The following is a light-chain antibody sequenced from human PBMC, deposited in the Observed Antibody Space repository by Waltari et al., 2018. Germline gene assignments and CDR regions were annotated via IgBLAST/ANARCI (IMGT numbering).Light chain of an antibody. Sequence: SYELTQPPSVSVSPGQTASITCSGDKLGGKYAGWDQPKPGQSPVLVIYQDSKWPSGIPERFSGSNSGNTATLTISGTQAMDEADYYCQAWDSSTHVVFGGGTKLPVL. CDR1: KLGGKY. CDR3: QAWDSSTHVV. CDR2: QDS. J-gene: IGLJ2*01. V-gene: IGLV3-1*01.